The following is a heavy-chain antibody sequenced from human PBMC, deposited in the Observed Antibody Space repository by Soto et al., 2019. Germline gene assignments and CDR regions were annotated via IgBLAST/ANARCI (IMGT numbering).Heavy chain of an antibody. D-gene: IGHD2-8*01. CDR1: GFTFSGSA. CDR2: IRSKANSYAT. CDR3: TRLYEGRQDVNCTNGVCLLDY. Sequence: EVQLVESGGGLVQPGGSLKLSCAASGFTFSGSAMHWVRQASGKGLEWVGRIRSKANSYATAYAASVKGRFTISRDDSKNTAYLQMNSLNAEDTAVYYCTRLYEGRQDVNCTNGVCLLDYWGQGTLVTVSS. V-gene: IGHV3-73*02. J-gene: IGHJ4*02.